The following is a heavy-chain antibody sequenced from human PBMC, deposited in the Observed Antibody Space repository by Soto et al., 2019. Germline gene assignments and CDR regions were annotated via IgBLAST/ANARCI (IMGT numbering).Heavy chain of an antibody. Sequence: LSLTCTVSGDSISSYFWSWIRQPPAKGLEWIGYIYYNGSTKYNPSLKSRVTMSVDTSENQFSLKLSSVTAADTAVYYCARNGPYYDLWSGYYRNDYYYYSMDVWGQGPTATVPS. CDR1: GDSISSYF. CDR2: IYYNGST. CDR3: ARNGPYYDLWSGYYRNDYYYYSMDV. J-gene: IGHJ6*02. V-gene: IGHV4-59*01. D-gene: IGHD3-3*01.